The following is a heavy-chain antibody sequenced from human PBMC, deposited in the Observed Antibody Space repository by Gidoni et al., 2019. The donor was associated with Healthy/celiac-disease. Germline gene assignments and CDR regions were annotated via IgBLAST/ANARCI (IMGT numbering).Heavy chain of an antibody. D-gene: IGHD6-19*01. Sequence: EVLCAAGGSLRLSCAASGFTFSSYSMNWVRQAPGKGLEWVSSISSSSSYIYYADSVKGRFTISRDNAKNSLYLQMNSLRAEDTAVYYCARDGYSSGWYYSSEYYYYYGMDVWGQGTTVTVSS. CDR2: ISSSSSYI. CDR3: ARDGYSSGWYYSSEYYYYYGMDV. CDR1: GFTFSSYS. V-gene: IGHV3-21*01. J-gene: IGHJ6*02.